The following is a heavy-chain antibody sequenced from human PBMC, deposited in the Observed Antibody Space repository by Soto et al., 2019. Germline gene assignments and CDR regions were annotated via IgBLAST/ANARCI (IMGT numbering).Heavy chain of an antibody. D-gene: IGHD4-17*01. CDR2: ISYDGSNK. CDR3: ARELAFDYGDQRCAFDI. J-gene: IGHJ3*02. V-gene: IGHV3-30-3*01. CDR1: GFTFSSYA. Sequence: QVQLVESGGGVVQPGRSLRLSCAASGFTFSSYAMHWVRQAPGKGLEWVAVISYDGSNKYYADSMKGRFTISRDNSKNTLYLQMNSLRAEDTAVYYGARELAFDYGDQRCAFDIWGRGTMVTVSS.